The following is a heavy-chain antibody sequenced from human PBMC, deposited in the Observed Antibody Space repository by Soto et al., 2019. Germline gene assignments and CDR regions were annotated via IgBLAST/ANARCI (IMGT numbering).Heavy chain of an antibody. CDR3: ARGQRSDYYYYYMDV. Sequence: ASVKVSCKASGYTFTIYDINWVRQATGQGLEWMGWMNPNSGNTGYAQKFQGRVTMTRNTSISTAYMELSSLRSEDTAVYYCARGQRSDYYYYYMDVWGKGTTVTVSS. V-gene: IGHV1-8*01. D-gene: IGHD2-15*01. CDR2: MNPNSGNT. J-gene: IGHJ6*03. CDR1: GYTFTIYD.